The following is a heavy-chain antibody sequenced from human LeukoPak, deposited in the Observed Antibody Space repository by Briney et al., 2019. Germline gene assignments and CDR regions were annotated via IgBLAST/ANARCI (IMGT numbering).Heavy chain of an antibody. V-gene: IGHV1-2*02. CDR1: GYTFTGYY. CDR3: ARDLVVRDYYYYMDV. D-gene: IGHD3-10*01. CDR2: INPNSGGT. Sequence: ASVKVSCKASGYTFTGYYMHWVRQAPGQGLEWMGWINPNSGGTNYAQKFQGRVTMTRDTSISTAYMELSRLRSDDTAVYYCARDLVVRDYYYYMDVWGKGTTVTISS. J-gene: IGHJ6*03.